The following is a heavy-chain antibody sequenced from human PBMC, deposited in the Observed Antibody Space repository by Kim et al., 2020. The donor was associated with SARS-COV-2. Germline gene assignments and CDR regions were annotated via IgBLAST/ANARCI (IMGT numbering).Heavy chain of an antibody. Sequence: GGSLRLSCAASGFTFSSYSMNWVRQAPGKGLEWVSSISSSSSYIYYADSVKGRFTISRDNAKNSLYLQMNSPRAEDTAVYYCARAKGYSYGWSISATYNWFDPWGQGTLVTVSS. CDR1: GFTFSSYS. CDR3: ARAKGYSYGWSISATYNWFDP. D-gene: IGHD5-18*01. J-gene: IGHJ5*02. CDR2: ISSSSSYI. V-gene: IGHV3-21*01.